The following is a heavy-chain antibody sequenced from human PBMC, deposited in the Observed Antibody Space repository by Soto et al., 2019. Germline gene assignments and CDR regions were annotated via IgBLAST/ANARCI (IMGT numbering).Heavy chain of an antibody. D-gene: IGHD4-17*01. CDR3: ARERGGRSVAGLPTWG. CDR2: IYYSGST. Sequence: QVQLQESGPGLVKPSQTLSLTCTVSGGSISSGDYYWSWIRQPPGKGLEWIGYIYYSGSTYYNPSLKSRVTISVDTSKNQFSLKLSSVTAADTAVYYCARERGGRSVAGLPTWGWGQGTLVTVSS. V-gene: IGHV4-30-4*01. CDR1: GGSISSGDYY. J-gene: IGHJ4*02.